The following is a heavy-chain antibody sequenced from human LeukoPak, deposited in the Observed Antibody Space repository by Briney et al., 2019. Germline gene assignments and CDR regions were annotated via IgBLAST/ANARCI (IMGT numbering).Heavy chain of an antibody. V-gene: IGHV1-69*05. J-gene: IGHJ6*03. CDR2: IIPIFGTA. Sequence: SVKVSCKASGGTFSSYAISWVRQAPGQGLEWMGGIIPIFGTANYAQKLQGRVAIITDASTSTAYMELSSLRSEDTAVYYCARGSVITGTSYYYYYMDVWGKGTTVTVSS. CDR1: GGTFSSYA. CDR3: ARGSVITGTSYYYYYMDV. D-gene: IGHD1-20*01.